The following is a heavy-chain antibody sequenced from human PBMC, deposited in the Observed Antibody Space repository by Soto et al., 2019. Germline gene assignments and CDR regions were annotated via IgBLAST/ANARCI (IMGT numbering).Heavy chain of an antibody. CDR3: VKDVGSRHYDFSNFDS. V-gene: IGHV3-9*01. Sequence: LRLSCLASGFIFDDYAIHWVRQVAGKGLEWVSGIDWNRAAVGYADSVKGRFTLSRDNARNSVVLQMNSLRPEDTAVYYCVKDVGSRHYDFSNFDSWGQGTLVTVSS. CDR2: IDWNRAAV. J-gene: IGHJ4*02. CDR1: GFIFDDYA. D-gene: IGHD3-3*01.